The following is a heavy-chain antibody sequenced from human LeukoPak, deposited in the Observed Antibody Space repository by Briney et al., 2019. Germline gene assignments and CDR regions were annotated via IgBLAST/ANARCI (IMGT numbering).Heavy chain of an antibody. CDR2: IYYSGST. D-gene: IGHD6-19*01. Sequence: SETLSLTCTVSGGSISSYYWSWIRHPPGKGLEWIGCIYYSGSTNYNPSLKSRVTISVDTSKNQFSLKLSSVTAADTAVYYCAREVAGSGLSYNWFDPWGQGTLVTVSS. J-gene: IGHJ5*02. V-gene: IGHV4-59*01. CDR3: AREVAGSGLSYNWFDP. CDR1: GGSISSYY.